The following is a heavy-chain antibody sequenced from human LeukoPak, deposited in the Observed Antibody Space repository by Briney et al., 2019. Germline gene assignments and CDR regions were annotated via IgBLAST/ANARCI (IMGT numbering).Heavy chain of an antibody. CDR3: ARDIRASGSYQNWFDP. Sequence: ASVKVSCKASGYTFTGYYMHWVRQAPGQGLEWMGWINPNSGSTNYAQKFQGRVTMTRDTSISTAFMDLSRLRSDDTAVYYCARDIRASGSYQNWFDPWGQGTLVTVSS. J-gene: IGHJ5*02. D-gene: IGHD1-26*01. CDR2: INPNSGST. V-gene: IGHV1-2*02. CDR1: GYTFTGYY.